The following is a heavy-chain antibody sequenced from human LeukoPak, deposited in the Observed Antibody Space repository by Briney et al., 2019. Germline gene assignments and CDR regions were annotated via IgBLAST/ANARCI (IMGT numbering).Heavy chain of an antibody. Sequence: ASVKVSCKASGYTFTSYGISWVRQAPGQGLEWMGWISAYNGNTNYAQKLQGRVTMTTDTSTSPAYMELRSLRSDDTAVYYCARDRIVGATTFFDYWGQGTLVTVSS. J-gene: IGHJ4*02. CDR2: ISAYNGNT. D-gene: IGHD1-26*01. CDR1: GYTFTSYG. V-gene: IGHV1-18*01. CDR3: ARDRIVGATTFFDY.